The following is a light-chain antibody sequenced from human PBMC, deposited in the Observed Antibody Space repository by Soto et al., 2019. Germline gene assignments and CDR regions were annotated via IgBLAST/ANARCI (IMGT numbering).Light chain of an antibody. V-gene: IGKV1-5*03. CDR1: QSISSW. J-gene: IGKJ2*01. CDR2: KAS. CDR3: QQYNSYSYT. Sequence: DIQMTQSPSTLSASVGDRVTITCRASQSISSWLAWYQQKPGKAPKLLIYKASSLASGVPSRFSGSGSGTEFTLTISSLQPDDFATYYYQQYNSYSYTFGQGTKLEIK.